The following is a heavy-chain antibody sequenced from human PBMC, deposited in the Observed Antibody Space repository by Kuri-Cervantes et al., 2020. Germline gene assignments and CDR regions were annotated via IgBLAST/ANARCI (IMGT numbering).Heavy chain of an antibody. CDR2: INPSGGNT. D-gene: IGHD6-13*01. Sequence: ASVKVSCKPSGYTFTSYDLNWVRQAPGQGLEWMGWINPSGGNTGSAQKFQGRLVMTRSTSMRTAYMELSSLRSEDTAVYYCARDSSSWYIIGYFQHWGQGTLVTVSS. J-gene: IGHJ1*01. CDR3: ARDSSSWYIIGYFQH. V-gene: IGHV1-8*01. CDR1: GYTFTSYD.